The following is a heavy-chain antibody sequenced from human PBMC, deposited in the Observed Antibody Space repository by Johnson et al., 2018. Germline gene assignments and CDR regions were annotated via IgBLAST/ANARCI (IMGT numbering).Heavy chain of an antibody. CDR2: IYSGGST. CDR1: GFTVSSNY. V-gene: IGHV3-53*02. Sequence: EVQLVETGGGVVQPGRSLRLSCAASGFTVSSNYMSWVRQAPGKGLEWVSVIYSGGSTYYADSVKGRFTISRDNSKNTLYLQMNSLRAEDTAVYYRARPGDYYYMDVWGKGTTVTVSS. CDR3: ARPGDYYYMDV. D-gene: IGHD3-10*01. J-gene: IGHJ6*03.